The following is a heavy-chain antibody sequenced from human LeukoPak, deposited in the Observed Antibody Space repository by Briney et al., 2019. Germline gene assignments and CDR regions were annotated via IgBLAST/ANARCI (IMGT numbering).Heavy chain of an antibody. CDR2: IKQDGSEK. D-gene: IGHD6-13*01. J-gene: IGHJ4*02. V-gene: IGHV3-7*01. CDR3: TREAAAGIDY. CDR1: GFTFSTYW. Sequence: GGSLRLSCAASGFTFSTYWMSWVRQAPGKGLEWVANIKQDGSEKYYLDSVKGRFTISRDNAKNSLYLQMNSLRAEDTAVYFCTREAAAGIDYWGQGTLVAVSS.